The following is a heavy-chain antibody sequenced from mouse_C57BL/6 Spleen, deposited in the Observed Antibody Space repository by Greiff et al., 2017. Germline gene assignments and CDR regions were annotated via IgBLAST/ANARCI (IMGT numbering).Heavy chain of an antibody. J-gene: IGHJ4*01. CDR1: GYSITSGYY. CDR2: ISYDGSN. Sequence: EVKLQESGPGLVKPSQSLSLTCSVTGYSITSGYYWNWIRQFPGNKLEWMGYISYDGSNNYNPSLKNRISITRDTSKNQFFLKLNSVTTEDTATYYCASMITTSSYYAMDYWGQGTSVTVSS. D-gene: IGHD2-4*01. V-gene: IGHV3-6*01. CDR3: ASMITTSSYYAMDY.